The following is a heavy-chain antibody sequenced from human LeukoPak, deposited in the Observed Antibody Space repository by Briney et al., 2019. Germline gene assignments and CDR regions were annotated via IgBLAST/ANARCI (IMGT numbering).Heavy chain of an antibody. D-gene: IGHD3-22*01. CDR1: GITFSRYG. CDR3: ARGDYYDSSGHFDY. CDR2: ISSSGISI. J-gene: IGHJ4*02. V-gene: IGHV3-48*03. Sequence: GGSLRLSCAASGITFSRYGMNWVRQAPGKGLEWVSYISSSGISIYYADSVKGRFTISRDNAKNSLYLQMNSLRAEDTAVYYCARGDYYDSSGHFDYWGQGTLVTVSS.